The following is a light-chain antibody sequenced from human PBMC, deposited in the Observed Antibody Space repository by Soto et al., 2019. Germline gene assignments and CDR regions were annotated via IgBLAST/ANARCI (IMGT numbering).Light chain of an antibody. CDR1: SSDVGGYNY. V-gene: IGLV2-8*01. CDR3: SSYAGRNNYV. CDR2: EVS. Sequence: QSALTQPPSASGSPGQSVTISCTGTSSDVGGYNYVSWYLQHPGKAPKLMIYEVSKRPSGVPDRFSDSKSGNTASLTVSGLQAEDEADYYCSSYAGRNNYVFGTGTKVTVL. J-gene: IGLJ1*01.